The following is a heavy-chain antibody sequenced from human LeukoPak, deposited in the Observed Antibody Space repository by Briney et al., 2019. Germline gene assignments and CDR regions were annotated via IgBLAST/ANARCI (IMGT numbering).Heavy chain of an antibody. CDR1: GFTFNTYG. J-gene: IGHJ4*02. Sequence: GGSLRLSCVTSGFTFNTYGMTWVRQAPGKGLEWVSVISGSGDATNYADSVKGRFTISRDNSKNTLFLQMNRLRADDTAVYYCTKDYKADYWGQGTLVTVSS. CDR3: TKDYKADY. D-gene: IGHD1-1*01. V-gene: IGHV3-23*01. CDR2: ISGSGDAT.